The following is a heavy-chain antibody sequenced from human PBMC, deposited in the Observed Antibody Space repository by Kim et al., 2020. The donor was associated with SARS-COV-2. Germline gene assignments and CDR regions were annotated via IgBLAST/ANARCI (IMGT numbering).Heavy chain of an antibody. CDR3: AREGYSSDFDY. V-gene: IGHV3-30*01. J-gene: IGHJ4*02. Sequence: NKSYADAVKGRLPISRDNSQNTVYLVMNSLGAEDTTVYYCAREGYSSDFDYWGQGTLVTVSS. D-gene: IGHD5-18*01. CDR2: NK.